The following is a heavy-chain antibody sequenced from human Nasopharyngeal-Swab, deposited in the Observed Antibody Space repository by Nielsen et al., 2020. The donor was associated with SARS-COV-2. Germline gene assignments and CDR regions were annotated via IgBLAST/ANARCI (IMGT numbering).Heavy chain of an antibody. J-gene: IGHJ6*03. CDR1: GFTFSSYA. CDR3: AKGASSGGYGGYYMDV. D-gene: IGHD6-19*01. V-gene: IGHV3-23*01. CDR2: ISGSGGST. Sequence: GGSLRLSCAASGFTFSSYAMSWVRQAPGKGLEWVSAISGSGGSTYYADSVKGRFTISRDNSKNTLYLQMNSLRAEDTAVYYCAKGASSGGYGGYYMDVWGKGTTVTVSS.